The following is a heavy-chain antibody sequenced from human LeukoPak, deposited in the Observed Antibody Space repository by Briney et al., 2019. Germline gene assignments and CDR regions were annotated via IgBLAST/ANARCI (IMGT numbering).Heavy chain of an antibody. CDR1: SGSISSSFYY. V-gene: IGHV4-39*07. Sequence: SETLSLTCTVSSGSISSSFYYWGWIRQPPGKGLEWIGSIYHSGSTYYNPSLKSRVTISVDTSKNQFSLKLSSVTAADTAVYYCARAPYYYGSGSYYPGYYYYGMDVWGQGTTVTVSS. CDR3: ARAPYYYGSGSYYPGYYYYGMDV. J-gene: IGHJ6*02. D-gene: IGHD3-10*01. CDR2: IYHSGST.